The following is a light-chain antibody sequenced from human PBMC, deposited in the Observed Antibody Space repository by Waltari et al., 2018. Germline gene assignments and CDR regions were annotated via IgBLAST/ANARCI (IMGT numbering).Light chain of an antibody. J-gene: IGKJ4*01. V-gene: IGKV3-20*01. CDR2: GAS. CDR3: QQYDSSPPLT. Sequence: IVLTQSPGTLSLSPGERATLSCRASQSVSSYLAWYQQKPGQAPRLLIYGASSRASDIPDRFSGSGSGTDFTLTISRLEPEDFAVYYCQQYDSSPPLTFGGGTKVEIK. CDR1: QSVSSY.